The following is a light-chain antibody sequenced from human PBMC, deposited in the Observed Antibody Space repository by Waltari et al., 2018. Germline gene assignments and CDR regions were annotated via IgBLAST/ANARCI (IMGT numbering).Light chain of an antibody. CDR2: EVS. J-gene: IGLJ2*01. CDR3: ASFAGSNTL. CDR1: TTDIGVYNY. V-gene: IGLV2-8*01. Sequence: QSALTQPPSASGSPGQSVTLSCPGTTTDIGVYNYVSWYQHHPGKAPKLLIYEVSERPSGVPDRFSGSKSGITASLTVFGLQTEDEADYYCASFAGSNTLFGGGTKLTVL.